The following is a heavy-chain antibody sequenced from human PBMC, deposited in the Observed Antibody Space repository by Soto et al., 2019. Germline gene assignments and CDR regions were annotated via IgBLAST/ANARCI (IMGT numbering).Heavy chain of an antibody. D-gene: IGHD3-22*01. CDR3: ARDRQYYDSSGYYAFDY. Sequence: GASVKVSCKASGYTFTGYYMHWVRQAPGQGLEWMGWINPNSGGTNYAQKFQGWVTMTRDTSISTAYMELSRLRSDDTAVYYCARDRQYYDSSGYYAFDYWGQGTLVTVSS. J-gene: IGHJ4*02. CDR1: GYTFTGYY. V-gene: IGHV1-2*04. CDR2: INPNSGGT.